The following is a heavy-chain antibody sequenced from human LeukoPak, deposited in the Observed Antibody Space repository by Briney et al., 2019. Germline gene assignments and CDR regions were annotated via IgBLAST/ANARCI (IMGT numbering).Heavy chain of an antibody. Sequence: PGRSLRLSCAASGFTFDDYAMHWVRQAPGKGLEWVSGSSWNSGSIGYADSVKGRFTISRDNAKNSLYLQMNSLRAEDTALYYCAKEAYYGSGSYSLDYWGQGTLVTVSS. CDR2: SSWNSGSI. CDR3: AKEAYYGSGSYSLDY. CDR1: GFTFDDYA. D-gene: IGHD3-10*01. V-gene: IGHV3-9*01. J-gene: IGHJ4*02.